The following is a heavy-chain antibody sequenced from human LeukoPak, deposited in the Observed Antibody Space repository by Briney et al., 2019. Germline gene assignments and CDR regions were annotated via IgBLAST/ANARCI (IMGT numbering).Heavy chain of an antibody. V-gene: IGHV1-46*01. CDR3: ARRTLPYGMDV. J-gene: IGHJ6*02. Sequence: ASVKVSCKASGYTFASYYMHWVRQAPGQGLEWMGIINPSGGSTSYAQKFQGRVTMTRDTSTSTVYMELSSLRSEDTAVYYCARRTLPYGMDVWGQGTTVTVSS. CDR2: INPSGGST. CDR1: GYTFASYY.